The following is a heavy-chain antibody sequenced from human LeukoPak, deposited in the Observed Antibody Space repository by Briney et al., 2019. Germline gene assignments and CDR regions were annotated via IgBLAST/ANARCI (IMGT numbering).Heavy chain of an antibody. Sequence: GGSLRLSCAASGFTFSSYAMHWVRQAPCKGLEWVAVISYDGSNKYYADSVKGRFTISRDNSKNTLYLQMNSLRAEDTAVYYCVADHPNYDYWGQGTLITVSP. D-gene: IGHD5-24*01. J-gene: IGHJ4*02. CDR3: VADHPNYDY. CDR2: ISYDGSNK. V-gene: IGHV3-30-3*01. CDR1: GFTFSSYA.